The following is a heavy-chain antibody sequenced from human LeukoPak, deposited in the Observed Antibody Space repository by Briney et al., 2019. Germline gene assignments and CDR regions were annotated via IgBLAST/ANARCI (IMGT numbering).Heavy chain of an antibody. D-gene: IGHD6-19*01. V-gene: IGHV3-74*01. CDR1: GFTFSRYW. CDR2: FNSDGSST. CDR3: AKDRRIAVAALDY. Sequence: PGGSLRLSCAASGFTFSRYWMHWVRQAPGKGLVWVSRFNSDGSSTSYADSVKGRFTISRDNSKNTLYLQMNSLRAEDTAVYYCAKDRRIAVAALDYWGQGTLVTVSS. J-gene: IGHJ4*02.